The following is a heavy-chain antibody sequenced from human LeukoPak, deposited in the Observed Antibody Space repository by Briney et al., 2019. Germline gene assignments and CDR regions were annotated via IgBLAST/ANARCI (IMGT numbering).Heavy chain of an antibody. CDR2: VNAGNENT. CDR3: ARDLYGDYFDY. D-gene: IGHD3-16*01. CDR1: GYTFSRYG. V-gene: IGHV1-3*01. Sequence: ASVKVSCKASGYTFSRYGMHWVRQAPGQRLEWMGWVNAGNENTKYSQKFQGRVSITRDTSASTAYMELSSLTSEDTAVYYCARDLYGDYFDYWGQGTLVTVSS. J-gene: IGHJ4*02.